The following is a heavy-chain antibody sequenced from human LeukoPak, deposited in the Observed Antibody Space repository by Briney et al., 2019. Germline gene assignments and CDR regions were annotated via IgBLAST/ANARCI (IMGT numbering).Heavy chain of an antibody. CDR2: IYYNGNT. J-gene: IGHJ3*02. Sequence: SETLSLTCAVYGGSFSGYYWSWIRQPPGKGLEWIGHIYYNGNTNYNASLKGRVAISVDTPKNQFSLKVTSLTAADTAVYYCARPNSGTYPYDAFDIWGQGTMITVS. V-gene: IGHV4-59*08. CDR3: ARPNSGTYPYDAFDI. CDR1: GGSFSGYY. D-gene: IGHD1-26*01.